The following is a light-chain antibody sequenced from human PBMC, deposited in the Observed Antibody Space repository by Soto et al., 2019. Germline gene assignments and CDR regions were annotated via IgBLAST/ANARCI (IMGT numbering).Light chain of an antibody. CDR2: KAS. Sequence: DIQMTQSPSTLSASVGDRVTITCRASQSISSWLAWHQQKPGKAPRLLIYKASNLESGVASRFSASGSGTEFTLTITSLQPDDSAIYYCQQYNDNWTFGQGTKVEIK. V-gene: IGKV1-5*03. J-gene: IGKJ1*01. CDR1: QSISSW. CDR3: QQYNDNWT.